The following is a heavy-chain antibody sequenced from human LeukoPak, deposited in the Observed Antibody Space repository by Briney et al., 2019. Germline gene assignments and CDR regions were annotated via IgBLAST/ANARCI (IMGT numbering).Heavy chain of an antibody. J-gene: IGHJ6*03. CDR3: ARDSDRYCSSTSCYMGYYYYYYMDV. Sequence: SETLSLTCTVSGGSISSYYWSWIRQPAGKGLEWIRRIYTSGSTNYNPSLKSRVTMSVDTSKNQFSLKLSSVTAADTAVYYCARDSDRYCSSTSCYMGYYYYYYMDVWGKGTTVTVSS. V-gene: IGHV4-4*07. CDR2: IYTSGST. CDR1: GGSISSYY. D-gene: IGHD2-2*02.